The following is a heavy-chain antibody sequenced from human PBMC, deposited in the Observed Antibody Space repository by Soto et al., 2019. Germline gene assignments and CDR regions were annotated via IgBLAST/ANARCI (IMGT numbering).Heavy chain of an antibody. J-gene: IGHJ6*02. V-gene: IGHV3-74*01. Sequence: GGSLRLSCAASGFTFSSYWMHWVRQAPGKGLVWVSRINSDGSSTSYADSVKGRFTISRDNAKNTLYLQMNSLRAEDTAVYYCAKDGGYSYGYSPRYYYGMDVWGQGTTVTVSS. CDR3: AKDGGYSYGYSPRYYYGMDV. CDR2: INSDGSST. D-gene: IGHD5-18*01. CDR1: GFTFSSYW.